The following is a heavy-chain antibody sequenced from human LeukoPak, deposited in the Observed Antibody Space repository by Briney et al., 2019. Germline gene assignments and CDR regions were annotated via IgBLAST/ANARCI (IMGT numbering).Heavy chain of an antibody. J-gene: IGHJ3*02. CDR2: IYSGGGT. CDR3: ARTAPAKDAFDI. V-gene: IGHV3-66*01. Sequence: PGGSLRLSCAASGFTLSSSYMSWVRQAPGKGLEWVSVIYSGGGTYYADSVKGRFTITRDTSKNTLYLQMNSLRAEDTAVYYCARTAPAKDAFDIWGQGTMVTVSS. CDR1: GFTLSSSY.